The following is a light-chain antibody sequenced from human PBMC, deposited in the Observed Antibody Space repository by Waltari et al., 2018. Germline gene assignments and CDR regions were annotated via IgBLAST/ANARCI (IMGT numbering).Light chain of an antibody. CDR2: GAS. Sequence: EIVMTQSPATLSASPGERATLSCRASQSVSSNLAWYQQKPGQAPRLLIYGASTRATGIPARFSGSGSGTEFTLTISSMQSEDFAVYYCQQYNNPRTWTFGQGTKVEIK. V-gene: IGKV3-15*01. CDR1: QSVSSN. J-gene: IGKJ1*01. CDR3: QQYNNPRTWT.